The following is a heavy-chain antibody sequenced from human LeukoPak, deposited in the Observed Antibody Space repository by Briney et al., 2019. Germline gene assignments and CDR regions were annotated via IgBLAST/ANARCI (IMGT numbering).Heavy chain of an antibody. CDR2: IYSGGST. D-gene: IGHD6-6*01. Sequence: PGGSLRLSCAASGFTVSSNYMTWVRQAPGKGLEWISLIYSGGSTYYADSVKGRFTIFRDNSKNTLYLQMNSLRAEDTAVYYCAAYSSCDYWGQGTLVTVSS. J-gene: IGHJ4*02. CDR3: AAYSSCDY. V-gene: IGHV3-53*01. CDR1: GFTVSSNY.